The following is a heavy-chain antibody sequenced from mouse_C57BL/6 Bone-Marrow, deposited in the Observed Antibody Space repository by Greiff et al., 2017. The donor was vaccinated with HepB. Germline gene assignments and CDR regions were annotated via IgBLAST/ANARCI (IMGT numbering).Heavy chain of an antibody. CDR1: GFTFSDYG. V-gene: IGHV5-17*01. J-gene: IGHJ1*03. CDR3: ARRNGCYVWYFDV. CDR2: ISSGSSTI. Sequence: EVNLVASGGGLVKPGGSLKLSCAASGFTFSDYGMHWVRQAPEKGLEWVAYISSGSSTIYYADTVKGRFTISRDNAKNTLFLEMTRLRSKDTAMYYCARRNGCYVWYFDVWGTGTTVTVSS. D-gene: IGHD2-3*01.